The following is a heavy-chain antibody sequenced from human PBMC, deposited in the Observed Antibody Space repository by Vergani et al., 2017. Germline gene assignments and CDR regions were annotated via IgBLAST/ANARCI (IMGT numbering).Heavy chain of an antibody. CDR3: ARGSFVVVVPAAMSHNWFDP. D-gene: IGHD2-2*01. J-gene: IGHJ5*02. CDR2: INHSGST. Sequence: QVQLQQWGAGLLKPSETLSLTCAVYGGSFSGYYWSWIRQPPGKGLEWIGEINHSGSTNHNPSLKSRVTISVDTSKNQFSLKLSSVTAADTAVYYCARGSFVVVVPAAMSHNWFDPWGQGTLVTVSS. CDR1: GGSFSGYY. V-gene: IGHV4-34*01.